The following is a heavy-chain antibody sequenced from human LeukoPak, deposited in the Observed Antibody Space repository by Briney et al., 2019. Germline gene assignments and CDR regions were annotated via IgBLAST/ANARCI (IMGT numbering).Heavy chain of an antibody. CDR3: GRSVWSSDS. D-gene: IGHD2-21*01. CDR1: GFTFGDYS. V-gene: IGHV3-49*03. Sequence: GGSLRLSCTGSGFTFGDYSITWFRQAPGKGLEWVGFIAAKVYGGTTQYAASVKGRFTISRDDSKSIAYLQMNSLKTEDTAVYYCGRSVWSSDSWGQGTLVTVSS. J-gene: IGHJ5*01. CDR2: IAAKVYGGTT.